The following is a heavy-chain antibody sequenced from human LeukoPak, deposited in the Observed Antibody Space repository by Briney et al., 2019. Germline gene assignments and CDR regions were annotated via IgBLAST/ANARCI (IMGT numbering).Heavy chain of an antibody. CDR2: IYYSGST. CDR1: GGSISSYY. Sequence: SETLSLTCTVSGGSISSYYWGWIRQPPGKGLEWIGYIYYSGSTNYNPSLKSRVTISVDTSKNQFSLKLSSVTAADTAVYYCARGRSGSYYGYFDYWGQGTLVTVSS. CDR3: ARGRSGSYYGYFDY. D-gene: IGHD1-26*01. V-gene: IGHV4-59*01. J-gene: IGHJ4*02.